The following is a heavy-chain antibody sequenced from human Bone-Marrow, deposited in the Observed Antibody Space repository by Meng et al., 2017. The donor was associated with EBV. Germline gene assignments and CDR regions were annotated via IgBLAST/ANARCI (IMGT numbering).Heavy chain of an antibody. J-gene: IGHJ4*02. D-gene: IGHD4-17*01. CDR2: IWHDGKIK. CDR3: ARDPGQDYGIDY. V-gene: IGHV3-33*01. Sequence: QVDLVESGGGVFQPWRSLTLSWAASGFTFKNTGMHWVRQAAGKGLEWVAVIWHDGKIKNYVDSVKGRFTISRDNSKNTLWLEMNSLRDEDTAVYFCARDPGQDYGIDYWGQGTLVTVFS. CDR1: GFTFKNTG.